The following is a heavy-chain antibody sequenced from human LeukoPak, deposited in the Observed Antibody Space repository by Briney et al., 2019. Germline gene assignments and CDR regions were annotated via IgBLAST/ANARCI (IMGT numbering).Heavy chain of an antibody. V-gene: IGHV2-5*02. J-gene: IGHJ4*02. CDR2: IYWDDHK. Sequence: SGPTLVKPTQTLTLTCTFSGFSLSTRGVGVGWIRQPPGKALEWLALIYWDDHKRYSPSLKSRLTITKDTSENQVVLTMTNMHRADRDTYYCAHSSALFSGSYYYADYWGQGTLVTVSS. CDR3: AHSSALFSGSYYYADY. D-gene: IGHD3-10*01. CDR1: GFSLSTRGVG.